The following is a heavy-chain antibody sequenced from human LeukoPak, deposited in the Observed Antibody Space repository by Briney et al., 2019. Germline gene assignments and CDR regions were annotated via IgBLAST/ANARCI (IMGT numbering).Heavy chain of an antibody. CDR3: AREMGSSYYDSSGYYGFFDY. V-gene: IGHV3-53*01. CDR1: GFTVSGTH. CDR2: IYTGGTT. D-gene: IGHD3-22*01. J-gene: IGHJ4*02. Sequence: GGSLRLSCAASGFTVSGTHMSWVRQAPGKGLEWVSAIYTGGTTYYSDSVEGRFTISRDKSKNTLYLQMDSLRVEDTAVYYCAREMGSSYYDSSGYYGFFDYWGQGTLVTVSS.